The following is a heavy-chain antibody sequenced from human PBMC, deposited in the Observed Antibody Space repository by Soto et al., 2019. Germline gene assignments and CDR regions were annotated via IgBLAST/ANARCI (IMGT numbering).Heavy chain of an antibody. CDR2: IYPTGST. J-gene: IGHJ5*02. V-gene: IGHV4-4*07. CDR1: GGSFSSHY. D-gene: IGHD2-2*01. CDR3: ATGRSEVVPGARAT. Sequence: QVQLQESGPGLVKPSETLSLSCTVSGGSFSSHYCNWVRESAGKGLEWIGRIYPTGSTPYNPSLKSPLTTSVDTSQNQFSLRLTSMAAADTAVYYGATGRSEVVPGARATWGQGTLVTVSS.